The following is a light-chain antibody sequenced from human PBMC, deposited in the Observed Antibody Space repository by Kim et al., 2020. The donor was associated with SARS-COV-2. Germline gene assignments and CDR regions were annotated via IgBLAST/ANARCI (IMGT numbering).Light chain of an antibody. CDR2: GKN. J-gene: IGLJ2*01. CDR3: NSRDSSGNHVV. CDR1: GCRSFY. V-gene: IGLV3-19*01. Sequence: ALRHTGKITSRKDGCRSFYASGYQQKQGQAPVVFIYGKNNRPSGIPDRFSGSSSGNTASLTITGAQAEDEADYYCNSRDSSGNHVVFGGGTQLTVL.